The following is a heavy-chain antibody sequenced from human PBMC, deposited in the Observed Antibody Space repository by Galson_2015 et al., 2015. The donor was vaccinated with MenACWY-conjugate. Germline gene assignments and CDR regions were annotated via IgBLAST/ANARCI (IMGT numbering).Heavy chain of an antibody. CDR1: GDSVSSNSAA. Sequence: CAISGDSVSSNSAAWNWIRQSASRGLEWLGKTYYRSKWYNDYAVSVKSRITINPDTSNNQFSLQLNSVTPDDTAVYYCVREGYYFDYWGQGTLVTVSS. V-gene: IGHV6-1*01. CDR3: VREGYYFDY. CDR2: TYYRSKWYN. J-gene: IGHJ4*02.